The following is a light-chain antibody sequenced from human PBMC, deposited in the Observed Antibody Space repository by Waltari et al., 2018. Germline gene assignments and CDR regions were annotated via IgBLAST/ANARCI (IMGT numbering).Light chain of an antibody. J-gene: IGKJ2*01. CDR3: QQYYSIPYT. CDR1: QSVLYSSNNKNY. V-gene: IGKV4-1*01. CDR2: WAS. Sequence: DIVMTQSPDPLAVSLGERAPTNCKSSQSVLYSSNNKNYLAWYQQKPGQPPKLHIYWASTRESGVPDRFSGSGSGTDFTLTISSLQAEDVAVYYCQQYYSIPYTFGQGTKLEIK.